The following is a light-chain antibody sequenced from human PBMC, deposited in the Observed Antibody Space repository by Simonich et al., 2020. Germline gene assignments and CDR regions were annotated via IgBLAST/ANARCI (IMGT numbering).Light chain of an antibody. CDR1: TSDVGSYNL. CDR2: EGS. V-gene: IGLV2-14*02. CDR3: SSYTSSSTWV. J-gene: IGLJ3*02. Sequence: QSALTQPASVSGSPGQSITISCTGTTSDVGSYNLVSWYQQHTGKAPKLMIYEGSKRPSGVSNRFSGSKSGNTASLTISGLQAEDEAYYYCSSYTSSSTWVFGGGTKLTVL.